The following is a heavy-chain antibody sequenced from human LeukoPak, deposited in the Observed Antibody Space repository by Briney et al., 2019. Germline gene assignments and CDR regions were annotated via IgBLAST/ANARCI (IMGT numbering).Heavy chain of an antibody. Sequence: ASVTVSCKASGYTFTSYGISWVRQAPGQGLEWMGWISAYNGNTNYAQKLQGRVTMTTDTSTSTAYMELRSLRSDDTAVYYCASHRRAFSGYASQSSDAFDIWGQGTMVTVSS. J-gene: IGHJ3*02. V-gene: IGHV1-18*01. CDR3: ASHRRAFSGYASQSSDAFDI. D-gene: IGHD5-12*01. CDR2: ISAYNGNT. CDR1: GYTFTSYG.